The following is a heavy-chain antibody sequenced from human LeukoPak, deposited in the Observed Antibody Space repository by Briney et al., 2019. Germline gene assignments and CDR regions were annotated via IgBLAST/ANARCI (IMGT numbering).Heavy chain of an antibody. D-gene: IGHD3-10*01. J-gene: IGHJ4*02. Sequence: SETLSPTCTVSGGSISSYYWSWIRQPPGKGLEWIGYIYYSGSTNYNPSLKSRVTISVDTSKNQFSLKLSSVTAADTAVYYCARDQFGLDYWGQGTLVTVSS. CDR2: IYYSGST. CDR1: GGSISSYY. CDR3: ARDQFGLDY. V-gene: IGHV4-59*01.